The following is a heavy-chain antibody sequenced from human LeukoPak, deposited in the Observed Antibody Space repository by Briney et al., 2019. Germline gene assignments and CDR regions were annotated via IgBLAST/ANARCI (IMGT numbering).Heavy chain of an antibody. Sequence: SVTVSCKASGGTFSSYAISWVRQAPGQRLEWMGGIIPIFGTANYAQKFQGRVTITADESTSTAYMELSSLRSEDTAVYYCARGSLSVVAADYYYYYYMDVWGKGTTVTISS. CDR1: GGTFSSYA. CDR3: ARGSLSVVAADYYYYYYMDV. J-gene: IGHJ6*03. D-gene: IGHD2-15*01. CDR2: IIPIFGTA. V-gene: IGHV1-69*13.